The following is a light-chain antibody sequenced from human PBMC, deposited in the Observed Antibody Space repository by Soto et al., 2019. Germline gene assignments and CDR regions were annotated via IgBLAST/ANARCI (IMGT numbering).Light chain of an antibody. V-gene: IGLV1-40*01. J-gene: IGLJ2*01. CDR3: QSYDSRMSDVV. Sequence: QSALTQPPSVSGAPGQRVTISCTGSSSNIVAGYDVHWYQQLPGTAPNLLIYDNSNRPSGVPDRFSGSKSGTSASLAITGLQAEDEADYYCQSYDSRMSDVVFGGGTKLTVL. CDR2: DNS. CDR1: SSNIVAGYD.